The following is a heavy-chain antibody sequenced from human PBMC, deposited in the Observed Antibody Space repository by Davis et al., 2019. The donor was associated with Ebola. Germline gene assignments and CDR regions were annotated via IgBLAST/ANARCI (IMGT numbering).Heavy chain of an antibody. CDR1: GGSISSGGYY. V-gene: IGHV4-31*03. Sequence: SETLSLTCTVSGGSISSGGYYWSWIRQHPGKGLEWIGYIYYSGSTYYNPSLKSRVTISVDTSKNQFSLKLSSVTAADTAVYYCASTLLLGYYYGMDVWGQGTTVTVSS. J-gene: IGHJ6*02. CDR2: IYYSGST. CDR3: ASTLLLGYYYGMDV. D-gene: IGHD3-16*01.